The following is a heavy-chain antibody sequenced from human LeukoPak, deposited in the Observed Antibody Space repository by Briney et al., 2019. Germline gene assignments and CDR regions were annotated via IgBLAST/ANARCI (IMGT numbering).Heavy chain of an antibody. V-gene: IGHV4-30-4*08. J-gene: IGHJ4*02. D-gene: IGHD3-3*01. CDR3: ARGVFGVVIQNYYFDY. CDR2: IYTSGST. Sequence: SSQTLSLTCTVSGGSISSGDYYWSWIRQPPGKGLEWIGYIYTSGSTNYNPSLKSRVTISVDTSKNQFSLKLSSVTAADTAVYYCARGVFGVVIQNYYFDYWGQGTLVTVSS. CDR1: GGSISSGDYY.